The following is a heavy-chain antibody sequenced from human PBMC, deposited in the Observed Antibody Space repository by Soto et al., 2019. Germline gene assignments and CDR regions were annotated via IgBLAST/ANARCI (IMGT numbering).Heavy chain of an antibody. V-gene: IGHV3-33*01. D-gene: IGHD2-2*01. CDR2: IWYDGSEK. CDR3: AGGETPSWHGLDY. CDR1: GFIFRHFA. J-gene: IGHJ4*02. Sequence: QVQLAESGGGVVQPGGSLRLSCEASGFIFRHFAMHWVRQAPGKGLEWVSVIWYDGSEKYYTDSVKGRFTISRDNSRDTLYLQMNSLKVDDTGLYYCAGGETPSWHGLDYWGQGTPVTVSS.